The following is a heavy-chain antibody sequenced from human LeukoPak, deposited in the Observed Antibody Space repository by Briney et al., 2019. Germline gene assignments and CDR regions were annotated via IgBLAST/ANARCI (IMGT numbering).Heavy chain of an antibody. J-gene: IGHJ4*02. V-gene: IGHV4-34*01. CDR2: INHSGNT. CDR3: ARGTTHFDY. CDR1: GGSFSGYY. Sequence: SETLSLTCAVYGGSFSGYYWSWIRQPPGKGLEWIGEINHSGNTNYSPSLKSRVTISVDTSKNQFSLKLSSVTAADTAVYYCARGTTHFDYWGQGTLVTVSS. D-gene: IGHD4-11*01.